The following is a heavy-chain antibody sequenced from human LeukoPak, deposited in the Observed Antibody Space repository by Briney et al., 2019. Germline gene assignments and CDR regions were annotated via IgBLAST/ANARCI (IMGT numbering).Heavy chain of an antibody. Sequence: SETLSLTCTVSGGSISSSSYYWGWIRQPPGKGLEWIGSIYYSGSTYYNPSLKSRVTISVDTSKNQFSLKLSSVTAADTAVYYCATMVRGVIGGGYLDYWGQGTLVTVSS. J-gene: IGHJ4*02. CDR2: IYYSGST. V-gene: IGHV4-39*01. CDR3: ATMVRGVIGGGYLDY. CDR1: GGSISSSSYY. D-gene: IGHD3-10*01.